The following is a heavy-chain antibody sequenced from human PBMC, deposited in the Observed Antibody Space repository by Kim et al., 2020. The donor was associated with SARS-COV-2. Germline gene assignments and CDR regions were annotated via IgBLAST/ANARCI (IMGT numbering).Heavy chain of an antibody. CDR3: ARIRGTGTTTAPSYHYYIDA. J-gene: IGHJ6*03. CDR1: GFSLSSRGMG. Sequence: SGPTLVNPTQTLTLTCTFSGFSLSSRGMGVSWIRQPPGKALEWLARIDWDDDKYYNTSLKTRLTISKDTSKNQVVLSMTNMDPVDTATYYCARIRGTGTTTAPSYHYYIDAWGRGTTVTVSS. CDR2: IDWDDDK. V-gene: IGHV2-70*11. D-gene: IGHD1-7*01.